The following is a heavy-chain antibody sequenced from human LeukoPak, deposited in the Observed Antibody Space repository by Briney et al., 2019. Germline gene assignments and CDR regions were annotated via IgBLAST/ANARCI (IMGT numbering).Heavy chain of an antibody. CDR2: IYPGDSDT. CDR1: GYSFTNYW. V-gene: IGHV5-51*01. J-gene: IGHJ3*02. CDR3: ARENDAFDI. Sequence: GESLKISCKGSGYSFTNYWIAWVRQMPGKGLEWMGIIYPGDSDTRYRPSFQDQVTISADKSISTAYLQWSSLKASDTAMYYCARENDAFDIWGQGTMVTVSS.